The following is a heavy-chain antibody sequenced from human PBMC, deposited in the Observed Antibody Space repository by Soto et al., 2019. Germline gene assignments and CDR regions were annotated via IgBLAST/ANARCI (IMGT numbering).Heavy chain of an antibody. CDR1: GFTFSSYA. CDR3: ARDMVRGVISAFDI. CDR2: IYSGGST. D-gene: IGHD3-10*01. J-gene: IGHJ3*02. Sequence: GGSLRLSCAASGFTFSSYAMNWVRQAPGKGLEWVSVIYSGGSTYYADSVKGRFTISRDNSKNTLYLQMNSLRAEDTAVYYCARDMVRGVISAFDIWGQGTMVTVSS. V-gene: IGHV3-66*01.